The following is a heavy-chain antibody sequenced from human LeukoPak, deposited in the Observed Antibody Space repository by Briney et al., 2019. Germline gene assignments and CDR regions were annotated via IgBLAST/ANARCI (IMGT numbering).Heavy chain of an antibody. CDR3: ARPLDGYYYYGMDV. D-gene: IGHD1-1*01. V-gene: IGHV3-7*01. CDR1: GFTFSSYW. J-gene: IGHJ6*02. Sequence: SGGSLRLSCAASGFTFSSYWMSWVRQAPGKGLVWVANIKQDGSEKYYVDSVKGRFTISRDNAKNSLYLQMNSLRAEDTAVYYCARPLDGYYYYGMDVWGQGTTVTVSS. CDR2: IKQDGSEK.